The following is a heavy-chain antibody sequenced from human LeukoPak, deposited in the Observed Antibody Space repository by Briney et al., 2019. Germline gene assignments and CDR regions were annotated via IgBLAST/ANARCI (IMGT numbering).Heavy chain of an antibody. CDR1: GFTFDDYG. CDR2: INWSGVRT. CDR3: AREYSTGFDP. Sequence: GGSLRLSCAASGFTFDDYGMSWVRQAPGKGLEWVSGINWSGVRTGYADSLKGRFTISRDNAKNTLYLQMNSLRAEDTAVYYCAREYSTGFDPWGQGTLVTVSS. D-gene: IGHD2-15*01. V-gene: IGHV3-20*04. J-gene: IGHJ5*02.